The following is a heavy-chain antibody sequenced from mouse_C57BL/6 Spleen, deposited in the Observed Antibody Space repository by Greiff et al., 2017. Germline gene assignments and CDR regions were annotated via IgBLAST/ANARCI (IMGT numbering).Heavy chain of an antibody. CDR2: IYPRSGNT. D-gene: IGHD1-1*01. CDR1: GYTFTSYG. J-gene: IGHJ1*03. Sequence: VQLQESGAELARPGASVKLSCKASGYTFTSYGISWVKQRTGQGLEWIGEIYPRSGNTYYNEKFKGKATLTADKSSSTAYMELRSLTSEDSAVYFCASGSSRDWYFDVWGTGTTVTVSS. CDR3: ASGSSRDWYFDV. V-gene: IGHV1-81*01.